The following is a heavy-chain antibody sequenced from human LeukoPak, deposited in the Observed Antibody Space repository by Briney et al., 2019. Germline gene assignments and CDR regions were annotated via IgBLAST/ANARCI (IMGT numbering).Heavy chain of an antibody. V-gene: IGHV1-46*01. J-gene: IGHJ6*02. CDR1: GYTFTSYY. CDR3: ARDRVGCSGGSCHRRGIYYGMDV. Sequence: GASVKVSCKASGYTFTSYYMHWVRQAPGQGLEWMGIINPSGGSTSYAQKFQGRVTMTRDTSTSTVYMELSSLRSEDTAVYYCARDRVGCSGGSCHRRGIYYGMDVWGQGTTVTVSS. CDR2: INPSGGST. D-gene: IGHD2-15*01.